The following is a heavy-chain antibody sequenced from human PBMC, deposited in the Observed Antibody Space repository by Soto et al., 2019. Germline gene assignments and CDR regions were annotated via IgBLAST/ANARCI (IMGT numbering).Heavy chain of an antibody. CDR2: INPNSGGT. CDR3: ARRVNYYDSSGYKNWFDP. CDR1: GYTFTGYY. J-gene: IGHJ5*02. D-gene: IGHD3-22*01. V-gene: IGHV1-2*02. Sequence: ASVKVSCKASGYTFTGYYMHWVRQAPGQGLEWMGWINPNSGGTNYAQKFQGRVTMTGDTSINTAYMELSRLRSDDTAVYYCARRVNYYDSSGYKNWFDPWGQGTLVTVSS.